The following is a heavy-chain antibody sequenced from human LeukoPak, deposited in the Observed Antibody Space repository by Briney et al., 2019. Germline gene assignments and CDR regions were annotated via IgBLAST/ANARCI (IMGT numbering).Heavy chain of an antibody. Sequence: QSGGSLRLSCAASGFTFDDYAMHWVRQAPGKGLEWVSGISWNSGSIGYADSVKGRFTISRDNAKNSLYLQMNSLRAEDTAVYYCARDHLPRHYYDSSGSHYWYFDLWGRGTLVTVSS. D-gene: IGHD3-22*01. CDR1: GFTFDDYA. CDR2: ISWNSGSI. V-gene: IGHV3-9*01. CDR3: ARDHLPRHYYDSSGSHYWYFDL. J-gene: IGHJ2*01.